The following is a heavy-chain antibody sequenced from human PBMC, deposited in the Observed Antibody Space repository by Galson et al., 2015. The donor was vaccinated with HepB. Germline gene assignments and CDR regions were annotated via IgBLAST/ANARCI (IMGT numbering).Heavy chain of an antibody. J-gene: IGHJ3*02. CDR3: ASEPRSYDYVWGSYRYTHGAFDI. CDR2: ISSSSSYI. Sequence: SLRLSCAASGFTFSSYSMNWVRQAPGKGLGWVSSISSSSSYIYYADSVKGRFTISRDNAKNSLYLQMNSLRAEDTAVYYCASEPRSYDYVWGSYRYTHGAFDIWGRGQWSPSLQ. D-gene: IGHD3-16*02. CDR1: GFTFSSYS. V-gene: IGHV3-21*01.